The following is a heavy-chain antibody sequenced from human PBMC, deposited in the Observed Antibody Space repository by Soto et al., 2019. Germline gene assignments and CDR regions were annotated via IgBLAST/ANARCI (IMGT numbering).Heavy chain of an antibody. D-gene: IGHD2-21*01. J-gene: IGHJ4*02. CDR1: GFTFSSYA. CDR2: ISGSGGST. V-gene: IGHV3-23*01. Sequence: HPGGSLRLSCAASGFTFSSYAMSWVRQAPGKGLEWVSAISGSGGSTYYADSVKGRFTISRDNSKNTLYLQMNSLRAEDTAVYYCAKERLLQFFRPLDYWGQGTLVTVSS. CDR3: AKERLLQFFRPLDY.